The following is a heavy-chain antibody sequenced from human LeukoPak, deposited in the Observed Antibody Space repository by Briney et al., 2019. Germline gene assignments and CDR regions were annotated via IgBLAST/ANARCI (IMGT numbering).Heavy chain of an antibody. Sequence: GGSLRLSCAASGFTFSSYGMPWVRQAPGKGLEWVEVISYDGSNKYYAHSVKGRFTISRDNSKNTLYLQMNSLRAEDAAVYDCAKYSLYYYYSSALEYVQHWGQGTLVTVSS. D-gene: IGHD3-22*01. CDR3: AKYSLYYYYSSALEYVQH. CDR1: GFTFSSYG. CDR2: ISYDGSNK. V-gene: IGHV3-30*18. J-gene: IGHJ1*01.